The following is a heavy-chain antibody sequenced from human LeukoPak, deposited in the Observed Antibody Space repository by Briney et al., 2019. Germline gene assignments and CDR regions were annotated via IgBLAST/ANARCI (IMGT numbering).Heavy chain of an antibody. D-gene: IGHD3-22*01. CDR1: GGNFRTYA. V-gene: IGHV1-69*05. Sequence: SVKVSCKASGGNFRTYAMTWVRQAPGQGLEWMGGIIPIFGTANYAQKFQGRVTITTDESTSTAYMELSSLRSEDTAVYYCARGDYYDSSGYYYWFDPWGQGTLVTVSS. CDR2: IIPIFGTA. J-gene: IGHJ5*02. CDR3: ARGDYYDSSGYYYWFDP.